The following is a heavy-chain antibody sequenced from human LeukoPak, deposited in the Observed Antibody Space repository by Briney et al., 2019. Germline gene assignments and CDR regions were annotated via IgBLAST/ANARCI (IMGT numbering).Heavy chain of an antibody. Sequence: SVKVSCKASGGTFSSYAISWVRQAPGQGLEWMGGIIPIFGTANYAQKFQGRVTITADKSTSTAYMELRSLRSDDTAVYYCARGHIVVVTAIPDWFDPWGQGTLVTVSS. D-gene: IGHD2-21*02. CDR3: ARGHIVVVTAIPDWFDP. CDR2: IIPIFGTA. CDR1: GGTFSSYA. V-gene: IGHV1-69*06. J-gene: IGHJ5*02.